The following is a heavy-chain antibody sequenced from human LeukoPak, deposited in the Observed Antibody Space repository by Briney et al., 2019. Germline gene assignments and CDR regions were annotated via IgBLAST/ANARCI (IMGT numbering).Heavy chain of an antibody. CDR2: ISPNSCGT. D-gene: IGHD1-26*01. V-gene: IGHV1-2*02. CDR3: ATGAPSYCFDY. CDR1: GYTFTTYY. J-gene: IGHJ4*02. Sequence: ASVKVSCKASGYTFTTYYIHWVRQAPGQGLEWMGWISPNSCGTNYAQNFQGRVTLTRDTSITTAYMELSRLTSDDAAVYYCATGAPSYCFDYLGQGTLVTVSS.